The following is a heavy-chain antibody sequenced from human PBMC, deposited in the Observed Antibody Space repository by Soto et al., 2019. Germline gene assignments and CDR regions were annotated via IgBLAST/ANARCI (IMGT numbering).Heavy chain of an antibody. J-gene: IGHJ6*01. V-gene: IGHV1-69*01. CDR2: IIPISDTT. CDR3: ARSQGSSASVEIYYYYYAGMDG. CDR1: GGTFSRYA. Sequence: QVQLVQSGAEVKKPGSSVKVSCKASGGTFSRYAIRWVRQAPGQGLVWLGGIIPISDTTNYAQQFQRRGPMTADEATSTAYTERSSQRTEDTAVYYRARSQGSSASVEIYYYYYAGMDGWGQGTTVTAPS. D-gene: IGHD2-2*01.